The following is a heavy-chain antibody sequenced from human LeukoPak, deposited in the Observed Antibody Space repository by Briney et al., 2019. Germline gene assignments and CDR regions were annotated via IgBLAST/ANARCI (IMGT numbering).Heavy chain of an antibody. Sequence: SETLSLTCAVYGGSFSGYYWSWIRQPPGKGLEWIAYIHYSGSTNYNPSLKSRVTISVDTSKKQFSLKLSSVTAADTAMYYCAKIPATGAFDGWGQGTLVTVSS. D-gene: IGHD6-13*01. J-gene: IGHJ4*02. CDR3: AKIPATGAFDG. CDR2: IHYSGST. CDR1: GGSFSGYY. V-gene: IGHV4-59*01.